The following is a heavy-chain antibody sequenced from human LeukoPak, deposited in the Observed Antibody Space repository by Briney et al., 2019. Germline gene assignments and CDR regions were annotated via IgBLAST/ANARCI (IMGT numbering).Heavy chain of an antibody. D-gene: IGHD6-19*01. CDR3: ARDVSKAGYSSGWYYDY. V-gene: IGHV1-69*06. CDR2: IIPIFGTA. Sequence: ASVKLSWKASGGTFSIYAISWVRQAPGQGLEWMGGIIPIFGTANYAQKLQGRVTITAHKSTSTAYMELSSLRSEDTAVYYCARDVSKAGYSSGWYYDYWGQGTLVTVSS. J-gene: IGHJ4*02. CDR1: GGTFSIYA.